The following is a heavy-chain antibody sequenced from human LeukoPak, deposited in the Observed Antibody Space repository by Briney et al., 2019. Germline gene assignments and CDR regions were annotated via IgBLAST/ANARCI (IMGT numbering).Heavy chain of an antibody. D-gene: IGHD2-15*01. CDR2: INHSGST. Sequence: SETLSLTCAVYGGSFSGYYWSWIRQPPGKGLEWIGEINHSGSTNYNPSLKSLVTISVDTSKNQFSLQLNSVTSEDTAVYYCARGFKVCSSGGSCYYNWFDPWGQGTLVTVSS. CDR3: ARGFKVCSSGGSCYYNWFDP. J-gene: IGHJ5*02. CDR1: GGSFSGYY. V-gene: IGHV4-34*01.